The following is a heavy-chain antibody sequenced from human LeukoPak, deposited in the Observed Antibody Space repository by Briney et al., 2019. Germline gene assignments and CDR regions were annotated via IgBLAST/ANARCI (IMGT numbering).Heavy chain of an antibody. J-gene: IGHJ4*02. CDR2: IYHSGST. Sequence: PSGTLSLTCAVSGGSISSNHWWSWVRPPPGKGMEWIGEIYHSGSTNYNPSLKSRVTISVDKSKNQFSLKLSSVTAADTAVHYCARYSSGYYTNYYFDYWGQGTLVTVSS. V-gene: IGHV4-4*02. CDR1: GGSISSNHW. CDR3: ARYSSGYYTNYYFDY. D-gene: IGHD3-3*01.